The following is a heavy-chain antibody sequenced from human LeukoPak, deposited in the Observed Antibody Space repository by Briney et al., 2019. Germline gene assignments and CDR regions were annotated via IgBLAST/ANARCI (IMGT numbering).Heavy chain of an antibody. CDR2: INPNSGGT. Sequence: ASVKVSCKASGYTFTGYYMHWVRQAPGQGLEWMGWINPNSGGTNYAQKFQGRVTMTRDTSINTAYMELSRLRSDDTAVYYCASLGNYYDSSGYYEIIDYWGQGTLVTVSS. CDR3: ASLGNYYDSSGYYEIIDY. D-gene: IGHD3-22*01. J-gene: IGHJ4*02. V-gene: IGHV1-2*02. CDR1: GYTFTGYY.